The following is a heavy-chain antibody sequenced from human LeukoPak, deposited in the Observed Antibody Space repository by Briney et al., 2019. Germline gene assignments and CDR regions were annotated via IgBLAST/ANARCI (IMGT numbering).Heavy chain of an antibody. V-gene: IGHV1-46*01. CDR2: INPSGDST. CDR1: GYTFTAYY. CDR3: ARHPSPQLHHFDY. D-gene: IGHD2-2*01. Sequence: ASVKVSCKASGYTFTAYYIHWVRQAPGQGLEWMGIINPSGDSTSYEQRFQGRLTMTRDTSTNTVYMELSSLRSEDTAVYYCARHPSPQLHHFDYWGQGTLVTVSS. J-gene: IGHJ4*02.